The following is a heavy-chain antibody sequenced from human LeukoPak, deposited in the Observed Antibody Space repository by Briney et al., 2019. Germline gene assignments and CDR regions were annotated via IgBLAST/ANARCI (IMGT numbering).Heavy chain of an antibody. J-gene: IGHJ4*02. CDR3: ARAPGNIVVVPAAITENTYARLWNDY. V-gene: IGHV4-59*08. CDR1: GGSISSYY. CDR2: IYYSGST. D-gene: IGHD2-2*01. Sequence: SETLSLTCTVSGGSISSYYWSWILQPPGKGLEWIVYIYYSGSTSYSGNTNYNPSLKSRVTILVDTSKNQFSLKLSSVTAADTAVYYCARAPGNIVVVPAAITENTYARLWNDYWGQGTLVTVSS.